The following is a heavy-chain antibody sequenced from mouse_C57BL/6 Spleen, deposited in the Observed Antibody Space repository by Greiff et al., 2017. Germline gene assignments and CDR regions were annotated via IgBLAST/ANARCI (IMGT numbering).Heavy chain of an antibody. CDR1: GYTFTSYW. J-gene: IGHJ1*03. V-gene: IGHV1-59*01. CDR2: IDPSDSYT. CDR3: AFITTVVAAHWYFDV. D-gene: IGHD1-1*01. Sequence: QVQLQQPGAELVRPGTSVKLSCKASGYTFTSYWMHWVKQRPGQGLEWIGVIDPSDSYTNYNQKFKGKATLTVDTSSSTAYMQLSSLTSEDSAVYDCAFITTVVAAHWYFDVWGTGTTVTVSS.